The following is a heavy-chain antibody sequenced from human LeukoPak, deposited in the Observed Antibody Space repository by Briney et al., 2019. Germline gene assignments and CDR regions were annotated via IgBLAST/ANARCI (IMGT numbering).Heavy chain of an antibody. D-gene: IGHD4-11*01. V-gene: IGHV4-59*08. CDR3: ARGYSNYAFDP. CDR2: IYYSGST. J-gene: IGHJ5*02. Sequence: SETLSLTCTVSGGSISSYYWSWNRQPPGKGLEWIGYIYYSGSTNYNPSLKSRVTISVDTSKNQFSLKLSSVTAADTAVYYCARGYSNYAFDPWGQGTLVTVSS. CDR1: GGSISSYY.